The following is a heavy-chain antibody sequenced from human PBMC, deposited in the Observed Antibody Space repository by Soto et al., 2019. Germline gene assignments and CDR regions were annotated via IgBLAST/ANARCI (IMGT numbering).Heavy chain of an antibody. CDR2: ISYDGSNK. Sequence: QVQLVESGGGVVQPGRSLRLSCAASGFTFSSYAMHWVRQAPGKGLEWVAVISYDGSNKYYADSVKGRFTISRDNSKNTLYLQMNSLRAEDTAVYYCAREGGDYYDSSGLNRAFDYWGQGTLVTVSS. V-gene: IGHV3-30-3*01. J-gene: IGHJ4*02. CDR3: AREGGDYYDSSGLNRAFDY. D-gene: IGHD3-22*01. CDR1: GFTFSSYA.